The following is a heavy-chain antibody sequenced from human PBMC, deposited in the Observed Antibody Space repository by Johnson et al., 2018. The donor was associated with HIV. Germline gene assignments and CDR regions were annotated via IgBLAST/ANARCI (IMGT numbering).Heavy chain of an antibody. CDR1: GFIFSDYY. CDR3: ARSRHGGIQPSDAFDV. D-gene: IGHD3-16*01. V-gene: IGHV3-11*04. J-gene: IGHJ3*01. Sequence: QEQLVESGGGLVKPGGSLRLSCAASGFIFSDYYMSWIRQAPERGLEWVSYISSSGSTIYYADSVKGRFTISRDNAKNSLYLQMNSLRPEDTAVYYCARSRHGGIQPSDAFDVWGQGTMVTVSS. CDR2: ISSSGSTI.